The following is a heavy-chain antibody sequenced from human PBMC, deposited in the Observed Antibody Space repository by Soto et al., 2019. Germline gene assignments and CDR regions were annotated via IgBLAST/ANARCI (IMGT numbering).Heavy chain of an antibody. V-gene: IGHV4-59*01. CDR2: IYYSGST. Sequence: SETLSLTCTVSGGSISSYYWSWIRQPPGKGLEWVGYIYYSGSTNYNPSLKSRVTISVDTSKNQFSLKLSSVTAADTAVYYCARDLGYSYGYRAYYYYGMDVWGQGTTVTV. J-gene: IGHJ6*02. CDR3: ARDLGYSYGYRAYYYYGMDV. CDR1: GGSISSYY. D-gene: IGHD5-18*01.